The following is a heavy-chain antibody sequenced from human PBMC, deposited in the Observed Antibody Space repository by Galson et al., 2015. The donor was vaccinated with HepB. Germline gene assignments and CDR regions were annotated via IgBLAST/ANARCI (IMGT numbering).Heavy chain of an antibody. Sequence: TLSLTCTVSGGSISSSSYYWGWIRQPPGKGLEWIGSIYYSGSTYYNPSLKSRVTISVDTSKNQFSLKLSSVTAADTAVYYCARSLVCFDYWGQGTLVTVSS. CDR1: GGSISSSSYY. CDR2: IYYSGST. D-gene: IGHD6-13*01. V-gene: IGHV4-39*01. J-gene: IGHJ4*02. CDR3: ARSLVCFDY.